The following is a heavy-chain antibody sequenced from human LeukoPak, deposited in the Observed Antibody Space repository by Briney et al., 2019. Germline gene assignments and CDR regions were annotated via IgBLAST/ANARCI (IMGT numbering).Heavy chain of an antibody. CDR3: ARDLPSIAARYFDY. CDR2: IYYSGST. V-gene: IGHV4-39*07. J-gene: IGHJ4*02. CDR1: GGSISSYY. Sequence: SETLSLTCTVSGGSISSYYWGWIRQPPGKGLEWIGSIYYSGSTYYNPSLKSRVTISVDTSKNQFSLKLSSVTAADTAVYYCARDLPSIAARYFDYWGQGTLVTVSS. D-gene: IGHD6-6*01.